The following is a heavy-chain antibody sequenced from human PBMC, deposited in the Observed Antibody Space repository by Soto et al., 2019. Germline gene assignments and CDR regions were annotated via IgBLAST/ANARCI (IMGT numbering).Heavy chain of an antibody. Sequence: EVQLVESGGVVVQPGGSLRLSCAASGFTFDDYTMHWVRQAPGKGLEWVSLIRWDGGSTYYADSVKGRVTISRDNSKNSLYLQMNRLRTEDTALYYLAKDIRLNGDRNYYYGMDVGGRGTTVTVSS. CDR3: AKDIRLNGDRNYYYGMDV. D-gene: IGHD7-27*01. CDR2: IRWDGGST. J-gene: IGHJ6*02. CDR1: GFTFDDYT. V-gene: IGHV3-43*01.